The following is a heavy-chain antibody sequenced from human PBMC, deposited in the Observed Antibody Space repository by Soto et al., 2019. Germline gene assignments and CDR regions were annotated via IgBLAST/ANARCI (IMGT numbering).Heavy chain of an antibody. Sequence: QVQLVQSGAEEKKPGASVKVSCKASGYTFTSYAMHWVRQAPGQRLEWMGWINAGNGNTKYSQKFQGRVTITRDTSASTAYMELSSLRSEATAVYYCARGIAPYYFDYWGQGPLGTVAS. V-gene: IGHV1-3*05. CDR2: INAGNGNT. CDR3: ARGIAPYYFDY. J-gene: IGHJ4*02. D-gene: IGHD6-13*01. CDR1: GYTFTSYA.